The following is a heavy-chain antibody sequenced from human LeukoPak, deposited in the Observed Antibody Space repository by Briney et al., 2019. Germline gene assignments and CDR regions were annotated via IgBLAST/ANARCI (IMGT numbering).Heavy chain of an antibody. J-gene: IGHJ4*02. CDR1: GYTFTSYD. Sequence: ASVTVSCKASGYTFTSYDINWVRQAAGQGLEWMGWMNPNSGNTGYAQKFQGRVTMTRNTSINTAYMELSSLRSEDTAVYYCARAGPSALNWGPHYYFDYWGQGTLVTVSS. CDR2: MNPNSGNT. D-gene: IGHD7-27*01. CDR3: ARAGPSALNWGPHYYFDY. V-gene: IGHV1-8*01.